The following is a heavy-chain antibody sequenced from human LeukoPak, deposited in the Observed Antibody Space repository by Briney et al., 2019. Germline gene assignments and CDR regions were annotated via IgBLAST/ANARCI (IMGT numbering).Heavy chain of an antibody. J-gene: IGHJ4*02. D-gene: IGHD3-10*01. V-gene: IGHV1-69*05. CDR1: GGTFSSYA. Sequence: SVKVSCKASGGTFSSYAISRVRQAPGQGLEWMGGIIPIFGTANHAQKFQGRVTITTDESTSTAYIELSSLRSEDTAVYYCVPRFGDRGAVDYWGQGTLVTVSS. CDR2: IIPIFGTA. CDR3: VPRFGDRGAVDY.